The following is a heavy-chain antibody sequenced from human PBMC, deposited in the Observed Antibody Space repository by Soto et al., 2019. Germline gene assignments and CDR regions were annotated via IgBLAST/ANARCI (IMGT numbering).Heavy chain of an antibody. CDR2: ISGSGGST. D-gene: IGHD3-3*01. J-gene: IGHJ4*02. CDR3: AKCPRAYYDFWSGYRTPYFDY. Sequence: TGGSLRLSCAASGFTFSSYAMSWVRQAPGKGLEWVSAISGSGGSTYYADSVKGRFTISRDNSKNTLYLQMNSLRAEDTAVYYCAKCPRAYYDFWSGYRTPYFDYWGQGTLVTVSS. V-gene: IGHV3-23*01. CDR1: GFTFSSYA.